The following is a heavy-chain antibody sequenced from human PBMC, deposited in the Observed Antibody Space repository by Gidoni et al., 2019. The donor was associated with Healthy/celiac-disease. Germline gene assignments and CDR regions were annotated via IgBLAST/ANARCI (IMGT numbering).Heavy chain of an antibody. CDR3: AKVSSPDYYGSGSYGIDY. CDR2: ISGSGGST. D-gene: IGHD3-10*01. V-gene: IGHV3-23*01. J-gene: IGHJ4*02. Sequence: EVQLLESGGGLVQPGGSLRLSCAASGFTFSSYAMSWVRQAPGKGLGWVSAISGSGGSTYYADSVKGRFTISRDNSKNTLYLQMNSLRAEDTAVYYCAKVSSPDYYGSGSYGIDYWGQGTLVTVSS. CDR1: GFTFSSYA.